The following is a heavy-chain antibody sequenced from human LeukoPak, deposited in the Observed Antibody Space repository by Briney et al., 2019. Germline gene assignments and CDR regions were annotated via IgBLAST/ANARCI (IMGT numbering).Heavy chain of an antibody. D-gene: IGHD6-19*01. CDR2: IYSDNT. Sequence: GGSLRLSCTVSGFTVSSNSMSWVRQAPGKGLEWVSFIYSDNTHYTDSVKGRFTISRDNSKNTLYLQMNSLRAEDTAVYYCARDLNIAVAGEFDYWGQGTLVAVSS. CDR1: GFTVSSNS. V-gene: IGHV3-53*01. J-gene: IGHJ4*02. CDR3: ARDLNIAVAGEFDY.